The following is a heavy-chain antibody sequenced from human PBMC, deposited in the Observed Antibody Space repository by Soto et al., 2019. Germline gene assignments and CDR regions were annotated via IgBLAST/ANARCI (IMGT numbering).Heavy chain of an antibody. CDR1: GFTFGDYA. CDR2: IRSKAYGGTT. V-gene: IGHV3-49*03. Sequence: PGGSLILSCTASGFTFGDYAMSWFRQAPGKGLEWVGFIRSKAYGGTTEYAASVKGRFTISRDDSKSIAYLQMNSLKTEDTAVYYCTRDGKAYYDFWSGDYYYMDVWGKGTTVTVSS. D-gene: IGHD3-3*01. J-gene: IGHJ6*03. CDR3: TRDGKAYYDFWSGDYYYMDV.